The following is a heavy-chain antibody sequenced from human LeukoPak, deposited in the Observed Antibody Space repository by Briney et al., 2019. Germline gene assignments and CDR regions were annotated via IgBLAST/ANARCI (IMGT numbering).Heavy chain of an antibody. D-gene: IGHD5-12*01. J-gene: IGHJ3*02. Sequence: ASVKVSCKASGYTFTSYGISWVRQAPGQGLEWMGWISAYNGNTNYAQKLQGRVTMTTDKSTSTAYMELRSLRSDDTAVYYCARTRPSIVATIDAFDIWGQGTMVTVSS. V-gene: IGHV1-18*01. CDR3: ARTRPSIVATIDAFDI. CDR1: GYTFTSYG. CDR2: ISAYNGNT.